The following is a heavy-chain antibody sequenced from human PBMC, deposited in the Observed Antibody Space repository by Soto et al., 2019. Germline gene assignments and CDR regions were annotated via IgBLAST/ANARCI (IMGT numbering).Heavy chain of an antibody. CDR2: IWYDGSNK. CDR1: GFTFSSYG. D-gene: IGHD6-19*01. J-gene: IGHJ1*01. CDR3: ARARGIAVAGFQH. Sequence: QVQLVESGGGVVQPGRSLRLSCAASGFTFSSYGMHWVRQAPGKGLEGVAVIWYDGSNKYYADSVKGRFTISRDKSKNTLYLQMNSLRAEDTAVYYCARARGIAVAGFQHWGQGTLVTVSS. V-gene: IGHV3-33*01.